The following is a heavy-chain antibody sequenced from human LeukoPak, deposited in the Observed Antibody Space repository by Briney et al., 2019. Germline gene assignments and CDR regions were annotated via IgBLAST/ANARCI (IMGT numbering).Heavy chain of an antibody. CDR2: IYYSGSA. V-gene: IGHV4-61*08. D-gene: IGHD1-1*01. CDR1: GGSISSSAYY. Sequence: PSETLSLTCSVSGGSISSSAYYWAWIRQPPGKGLEWIGYIYYSGSADYNPALKSRVTISVDTSKNQFSLKLSSVTAADTAVYYCARDKVPGDYWGQGTLVTVSS. J-gene: IGHJ4*02. CDR3: ARDKVPGDY.